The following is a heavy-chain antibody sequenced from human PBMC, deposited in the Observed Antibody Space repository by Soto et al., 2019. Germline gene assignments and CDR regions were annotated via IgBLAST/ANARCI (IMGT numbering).Heavy chain of an antibody. V-gene: IGHV3-21*01. CDR2: ISSSSSYI. D-gene: IGHD3-22*01. CDR1: GFTFSSYS. CDR3: ARAYYYDSSGYYQKNWFDH. J-gene: IGHJ5*02. Sequence: XGSLRLSCSASGFTFSSYSMNWVRQAPGKGLDWVSSISSSSSYIYYADSVKGRFTISRDNAKNSLYLQMNSLRAEDTAVYYCARAYYYDSSGYYQKNWFDHWGQGTLVTVSS.